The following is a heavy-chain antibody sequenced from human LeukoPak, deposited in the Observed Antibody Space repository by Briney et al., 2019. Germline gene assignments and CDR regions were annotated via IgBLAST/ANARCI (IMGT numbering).Heavy chain of an antibody. CDR1: GGSISSYY. Sequence: PSETLSLTCTVPGGSISSYYWSWIRQPPGKGLEWIGYISYSGGTNYNPSLKSRVTMSVDTSKNQFSLKLTSVTAADTAFYYCARAKGYCTGDSCYGSYWYFDLWGRGTLVTVSS. D-gene: IGHD2-15*01. CDR3: ARAKGYCTGDSCYGSYWYFDL. CDR2: ISYSGGT. V-gene: IGHV4-59*01. J-gene: IGHJ2*01.